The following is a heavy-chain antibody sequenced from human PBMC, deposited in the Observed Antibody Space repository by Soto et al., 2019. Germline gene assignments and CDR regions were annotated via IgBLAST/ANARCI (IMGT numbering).Heavy chain of an antibody. Sequence: GGSLRLSCAASGFTFSSYAMSWVRQAPGKGLEWVSAISGSGGSTYYADSVKGRFTISRDNSKNTLYLQMNSLRAEDTAVYYCARTLRYFDWTNAFDIWGQGTMVTVSS. CDR2: ISGSGGST. J-gene: IGHJ3*02. D-gene: IGHD3-9*01. CDR3: ARTLRYFDWTNAFDI. CDR1: GFTFSSYA. V-gene: IGHV3-23*01.